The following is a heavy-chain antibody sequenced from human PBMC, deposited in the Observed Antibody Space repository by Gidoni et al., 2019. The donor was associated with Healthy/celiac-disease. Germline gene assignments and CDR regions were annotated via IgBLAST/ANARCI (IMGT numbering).Heavy chain of an antibody. V-gene: IGHV3-9*01. CDR1: GFTFDDYA. Sequence: EVQLVESGGGLVQPGRSLRLSCAASGFTFDDYAMHWVRQAPGKGLEWVSGISWNSGSIGYADSVKGRFTISRDNAKNSLYLQRNSLRAEDTALYYCAKDMVVFSSGYGSNYWGQGTLVTVSS. J-gene: IGHJ4*02. D-gene: IGHD3-22*01. CDR2: ISWNSGSI. CDR3: AKDMVVFSSGYGSNY.